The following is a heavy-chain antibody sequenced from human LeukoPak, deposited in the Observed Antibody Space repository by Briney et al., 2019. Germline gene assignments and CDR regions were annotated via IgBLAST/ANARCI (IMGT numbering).Heavy chain of an antibody. CDR2: INWNGGST. V-gene: IGHV3-20*04. D-gene: IGHD2-2*01. CDR3: ARAGCSSTSCHVDI. J-gene: IGHJ3*02. Sequence: GGSLRLSCAASGFTFDDYGMSWVRQAPGKGLEWVSGINWNGGSTGYADSVKGRFTISRDNAKNSLYLQMNSLRAEDTALYYCARAGCSSTSCHVDIWGQGTMVTVSS. CDR1: GFTFDDYG.